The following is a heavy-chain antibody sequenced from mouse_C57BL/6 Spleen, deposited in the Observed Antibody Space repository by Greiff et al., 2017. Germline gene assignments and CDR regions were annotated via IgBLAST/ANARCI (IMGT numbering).Heavy chain of an antibody. J-gene: IGHJ2*01. V-gene: IGHV2-2*01. CDR1: GFSLTRYG. CDR3: ARTVRDGYFDY. CDR2: IWSGRST. Sequence: QVQLKQSGPGLVQPSQSLSITCTVSGFSLTRYGVHWVRQSPGKGLEWLGVIWSGRSTDYNAAFISRLSISKNNSKSQVFFKMNSLQADDTAIYYCARTVRDGYFDYWGQGTTLTVSS. D-gene: IGHD3-3*01.